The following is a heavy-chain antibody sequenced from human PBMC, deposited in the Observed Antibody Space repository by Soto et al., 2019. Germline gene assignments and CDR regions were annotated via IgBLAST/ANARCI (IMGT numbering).Heavy chain of an antibody. Sequence: GGSLRLSCAASGFTFFSFGMHWVRQAPGKGLEWVTLISHDGTKKYYADSVKGRFTISRDNSKNTLYLQMNSLGVEDTAVYYCAKDREPYSRSWPYYWGQGTLVTVSS. J-gene: IGHJ4*02. V-gene: IGHV3-30*18. CDR1: GFTFFSFG. CDR3: AKDREPYSRSWPYY. CDR2: ISHDGTKK. D-gene: IGHD6-13*01.